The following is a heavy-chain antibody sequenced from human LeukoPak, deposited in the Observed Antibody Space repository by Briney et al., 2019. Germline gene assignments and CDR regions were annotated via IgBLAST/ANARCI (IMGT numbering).Heavy chain of an antibody. J-gene: IGHJ2*01. Sequence: SETQSLLCSVYGGSQCLQDSIWLRQPPGKGLEWIGEINHSGSTNYNPSLKSRVTISVDTSKNQFSLRLSSVTAAATAVYYCTRVLERSCGQLWYFGPKGRGTLVTVSS. V-gene: IGHV4-34*01. D-gene: IGHD6-19*01. CDR3: TRVLERSCGQLWYFGP. CDR2: INHSGST. CDR1: GGSQCLQD.